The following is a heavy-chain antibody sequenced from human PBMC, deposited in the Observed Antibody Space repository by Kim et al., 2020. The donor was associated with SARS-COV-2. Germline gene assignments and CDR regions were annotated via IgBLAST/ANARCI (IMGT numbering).Heavy chain of an antibody. CDR2: T. CDR3: GSVTATPTGFDH. Sequence: TYYNPSLKSRVAISVDTSKNQFSLELNSLTAADTARYYCGSVTATPTGFDHWGQGILVSVSS. J-gene: IGHJ4*02. V-gene: IGHV4-39*01. D-gene: IGHD2-21*02.